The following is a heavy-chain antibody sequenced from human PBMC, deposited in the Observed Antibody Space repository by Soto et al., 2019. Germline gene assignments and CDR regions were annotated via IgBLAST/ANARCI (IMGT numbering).Heavy chain of an antibody. D-gene: IGHD4-17*01. CDR3: AIKLRKLYGDFDY. CDR2: IIPIFGTA. J-gene: IGHJ4*02. Sequence: SVKVSCKASGGTFSSYAISWVRQAPGQGLEWMGGIIPIFGTANYAQKFQGRVTITADESTSTAYMELSSLRSEDTAVYYCAIKLRKLYGDFDYWCQAILVTVS. CDR1: GGTFSSYA. V-gene: IGHV1-69*13.